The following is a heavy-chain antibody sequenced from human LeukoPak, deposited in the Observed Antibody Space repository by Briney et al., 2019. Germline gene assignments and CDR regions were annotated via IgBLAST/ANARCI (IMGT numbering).Heavy chain of an antibody. D-gene: IGHD3-16*02. J-gene: IGHJ3*02. CDR1: GGSFSGYY. CDR3: ASSTPDYVWGSYRYAFDI. Sequence: SETLPLTCAVYGGSFSGYYWSWIRQPPGKGLEWIGEINHSGSTNYNPSLKSRVTISVDTSKNQFSLKLSSVTAADTAVYYCASSTPDYVWGSYRYAFDIWGQGAMVTVSS. CDR2: INHSGST. V-gene: IGHV4-34*01.